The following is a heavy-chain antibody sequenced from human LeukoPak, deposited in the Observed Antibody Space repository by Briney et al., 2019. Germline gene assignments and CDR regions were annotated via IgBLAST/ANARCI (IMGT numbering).Heavy chain of an antibody. J-gene: IGHJ4*02. CDR2: ISGSDGST. D-gene: IGHD2/OR15-2a*01. CDR3: AKDSAKKYDDY. Sequence: GGSLRLSCAASGFTFSSSAMSWVRPAPGKGLEWVSGISGSDGSTYYADSVKGRFTISRDNSKNTLFLQMNSLRAEDTAVYYCAKDSAKKYDDYWGQGTLVTVSS. CDR1: GFTFSSSA. V-gene: IGHV3-23*01.